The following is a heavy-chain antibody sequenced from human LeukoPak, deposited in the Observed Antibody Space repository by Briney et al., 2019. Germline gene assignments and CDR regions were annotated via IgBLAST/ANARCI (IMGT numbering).Heavy chain of an antibody. CDR3: ARGGGYYPRDFDY. J-gene: IGHJ4*02. CDR2: IYHSGST. V-gene: IGHV4-4*02. D-gene: IGHD3-3*01. CDR1: GGSISSSNW. Sequence: SETLSLTCAVSGGSISSSNWWSWVRQPPGKGLEWIGEIYHSGSTNYNPSLKSRVTISVDKSKNQFSLKLSSVTAADTAVYYCARGGGYYPRDFDYWGQGTLVTVSS.